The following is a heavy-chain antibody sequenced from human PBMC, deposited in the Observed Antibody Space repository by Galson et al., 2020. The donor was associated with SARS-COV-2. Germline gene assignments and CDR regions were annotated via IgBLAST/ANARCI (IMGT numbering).Heavy chain of an antibody. D-gene: IGHD1-26*01. CDR2: ISGYNGDT. CDR1: GYTFTIYG. CDR3: ARDTGKVGATTSGH. Sequence: ASVKVSCKASGYTFTIYGISWVRQAPGQGLEWMGWISGYNGDTKYAQKFRDRVTMTTDKSTNTAYMELRSLRSDDTAVYYCARDTGKVGATTSGHGGQGSLVTVSS. V-gene: IGHV1-18*01. J-gene: IGHJ4*02.